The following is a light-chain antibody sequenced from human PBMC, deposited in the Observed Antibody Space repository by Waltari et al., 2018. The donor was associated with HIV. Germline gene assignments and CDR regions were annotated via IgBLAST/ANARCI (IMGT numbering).Light chain of an antibody. Sequence: IVMTQSPATLSVSPGERATLSCRASQSVNNDLALYQQRPGQAPRLLIYDASTRATGIPARFSGSGSETDFTLTISSLQSEDFAVYYCQQYNNWPPAWTFGRGTQVEIK. CDR1: QSVNND. J-gene: IGKJ1*01. CDR2: DAS. V-gene: IGKV3-15*01. CDR3: QQYNNWPPAWT.